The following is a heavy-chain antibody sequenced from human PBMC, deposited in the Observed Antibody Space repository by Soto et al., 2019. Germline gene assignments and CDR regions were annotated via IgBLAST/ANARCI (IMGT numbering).Heavy chain of an antibody. V-gene: IGHV1-69*01. CDR1: GGTFSSFT. J-gene: IGHJ6*02. CDR3: AKDRRADWESYYYYAMDV. D-gene: IGHD1-26*01. Sequence: QVQLVQSGAEVKKPGSSVKVSCKASGGTFSSFTISWVRQAPGQGLEWMGGIIPIYGTANYAQKFQGRVTITAEESTRTAYMELSSLRSEDTAVYYCAKDRRADWESYYYYAMDVWGQGTTVTVSS. CDR2: IIPIYGTA.